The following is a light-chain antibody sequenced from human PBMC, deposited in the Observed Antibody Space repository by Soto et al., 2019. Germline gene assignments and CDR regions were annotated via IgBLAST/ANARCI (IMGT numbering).Light chain of an antibody. CDR3: QRYGSSPRT. V-gene: IGKV3-20*01. CDR1: QSVSSSY. Sequence: EIVLTQSPGTLSLSPGERATLSCRASQSVSSSYLAWYQQKPGQAPRLLIYGASSRATGIPDRFSGSGSGTDFTFTSSRLEPEDFVVYYCQRYGSSPRTFGQGTKVEIK. CDR2: GAS. J-gene: IGKJ1*01.